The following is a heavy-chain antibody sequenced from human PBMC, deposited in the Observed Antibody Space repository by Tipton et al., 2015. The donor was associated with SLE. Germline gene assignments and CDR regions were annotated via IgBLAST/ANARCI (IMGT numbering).Heavy chain of an antibody. J-gene: IGHJ4*02. CDR3: ARDCDWGPLGY. D-gene: IGHD7-27*01. V-gene: IGHV4-39*07. CDR2: MFYGGSA. CDR1: GGSISSSPYF. Sequence: TLSLTCTVSGGSISSSPYFWGWIRQPPGKGLEWIGSMFYGGSAYYNPSLKSRVTISEDRSKNQFSLKLSSVTAADTAVYFCARDCDWGPLGYWGQGTLVTVSS.